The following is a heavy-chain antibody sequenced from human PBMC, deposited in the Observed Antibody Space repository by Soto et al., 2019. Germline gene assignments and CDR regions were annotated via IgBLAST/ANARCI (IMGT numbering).Heavy chain of an antibody. CDR2: INPIYGNA. CDR1: GDTFTSYA. V-gene: IGHV1-69*13. CDR3: ARDRAYSGWYYFDY. Sequence: SVKVSCKASGDTFTSYAMHWVRQAPGQRLEWMGWINPIYGNAKYAQKFQGRVTITADESTSTAYMELSSLRSEDTAVYYCARDRAYSGWYYFDYWGLGTLVTVSS. D-gene: IGHD5-12*01. J-gene: IGHJ4*01.